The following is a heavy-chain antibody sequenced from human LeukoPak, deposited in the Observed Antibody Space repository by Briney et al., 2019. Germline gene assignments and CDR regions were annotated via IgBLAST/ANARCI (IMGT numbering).Heavy chain of an antibody. V-gene: IGHV1-3*04. Sequence: ASVKVSCKASGYTFTSYAMHWVRQAPGQRLEWMGWINTGNGNTKYLQKFQGRVTITRDTSASTAYMDLSSLRSEDTAVYYCARDVSDSYGSPVWGQGTRVTVSS. CDR2: INTGNGNT. CDR1: GYTFTSYA. CDR3: ARDVSDSYGSPV. D-gene: IGHD5-18*01. J-gene: IGHJ3*01.